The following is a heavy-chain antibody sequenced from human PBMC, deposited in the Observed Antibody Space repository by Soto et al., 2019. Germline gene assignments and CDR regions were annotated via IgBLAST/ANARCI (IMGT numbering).Heavy chain of an antibody. CDR3: AKERGIYCSGGSCYRYYGMDV. CDR1: GFTFSSYG. CDR2: ISYDGSNK. V-gene: IGHV3-30*18. D-gene: IGHD2-15*01. Sequence: GGSLRLSCAASGFTFSSYGMHWVRQAPGKGLEWVAVISYDGSNKYYADSVKGRFTISRDNSKNTLYLQMNSLRAEDTAVYYCAKERGIYCSGGSCYRYYGMDVWGQGTTVTVSS. J-gene: IGHJ6*02.